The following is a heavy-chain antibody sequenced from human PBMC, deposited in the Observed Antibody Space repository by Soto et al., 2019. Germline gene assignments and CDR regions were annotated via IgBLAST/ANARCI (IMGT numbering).Heavy chain of an antibody. Sequence: LRLSCAASGFSFSSYGMHWVRQAPGKGLEWVAIIWYDGSNKYYADSVKGRFTISRDNSKNTLYLQMNNLRAEDTAVYYCARDGGYGSGSREDYWGQGTLVTVSS. CDR2: IWYDGSNK. CDR3: ARDGGYGSGSREDY. CDR1: GFSFSSYG. J-gene: IGHJ4*02. D-gene: IGHD3-10*01. V-gene: IGHV3-33*01.